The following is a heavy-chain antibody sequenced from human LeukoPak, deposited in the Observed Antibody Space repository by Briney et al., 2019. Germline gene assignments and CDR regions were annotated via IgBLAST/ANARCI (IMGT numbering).Heavy chain of an antibody. V-gene: IGHV3-64D*06. CDR2: ISTSGDGT. CDR3: VKYHNSCYAP. J-gene: IGHJ5*02. CDR1: GLTFNSYA. D-gene: IGHD2-15*01. Sequence: PGGSLRLSCSAYGLTFNSYAMHWVRQAPGRGLEYVSAISTSGDGTYYADSVKGRFSISRDNSKNMLYLQMTSLRPEDTAVYYCVKYHNSCYAPWGQGTLVTVS.